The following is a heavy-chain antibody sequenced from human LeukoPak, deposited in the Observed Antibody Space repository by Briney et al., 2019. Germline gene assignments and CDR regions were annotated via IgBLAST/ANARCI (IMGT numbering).Heavy chain of an antibody. V-gene: IGHV4-34*01. J-gene: IGHJ4*02. CDR2: INQRGST. CDR3: ARAQLWNDY. Sequence: PSETLSLTCAVYGGSFSGYYWRWIRQPPGRGLGWIGEINQRGSTNYNPSLKSRVTISVDTSKNQFSLKLSSVTAADTAVYYCARAQLWNDYWGQGTLVTVSS. CDR1: GGSFSGYY. D-gene: IGHD5-18*01.